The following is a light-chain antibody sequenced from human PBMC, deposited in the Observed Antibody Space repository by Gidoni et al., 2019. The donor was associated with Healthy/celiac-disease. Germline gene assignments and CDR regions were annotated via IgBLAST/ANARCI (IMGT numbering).Light chain of an antibody. Sequence: DIQMTQSASSLSASVGDRVTITFRASQSISIYLNWYQQKPGTAPKLLIYAASSLQSGVPSRFSGSGSGTDFTLTISSLQPEDFATYYCQQSYSTPLTFGGGTKVEIK. CDR2: AAS. V-gene: IGKV1-39*01. CDR1: QSISIY. J-gene: IGKJ4*01. CDR3: QQSYSTPLT.